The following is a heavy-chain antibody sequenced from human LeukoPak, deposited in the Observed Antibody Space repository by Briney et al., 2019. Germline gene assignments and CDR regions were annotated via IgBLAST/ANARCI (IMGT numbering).Heavy chain of an antibody. CDR3: ARVTYAVPDY. Sequence: GGSLRLSCAASGFPFSSYEMNWVRQAPGKGLEWVSYISSSGKNIYFADSVKGRFTISRDNAKNSLFLQMNSLRAEDTAVYYCARVTYAVPDYWGQGTLVAVSS. CDR2: ISSSGKNI. CDR1: GFPFSSYE. J-gene: IGHJ4*02. V-gene: IGHV3-48*03. D-gene: IGHD2/OR15-2a*01.